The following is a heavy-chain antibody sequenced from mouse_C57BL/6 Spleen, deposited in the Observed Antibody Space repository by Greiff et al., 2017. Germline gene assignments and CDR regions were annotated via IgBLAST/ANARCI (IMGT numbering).Heavy chain of an antibody. V-gene: IGHV14-1*01. CDR2: IDPEDGDT. D-gene: IGHD2-4*01. J-gene: IGHJ3*01. Sequence: VQLQQSGAELVRPGASVKLSCTASGFNIKDYYMHWVKQRPEQGLEWIGRIDPEDGDTEYDPKFQGKATMTADTSSNTAYLQLSSLTSEDTAVYYCTTIYYDYDGDAYWGQGTLVTVSA. CDR1: GFNIKDYY. CDR3: TTIYYDYDGDAY.